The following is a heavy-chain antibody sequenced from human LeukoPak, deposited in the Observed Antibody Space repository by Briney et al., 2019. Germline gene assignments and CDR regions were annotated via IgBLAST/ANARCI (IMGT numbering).Heavy chain of an antibody. J-gene: IGHJ4*02. CDR3: AREGVGIVATFDFDY. CDR2: INPNSGGT. D-gene: IGHD5-12*01. CDR1: GYTFTGYY. Sequence: ASVKVSRKASGYTFTGYYMHWVRQAPGQGLEWMGWINPNSGGTNYAQKFQGRVTMTRDTSISTAYMELSRLRSDNTAVYYCAREGVGIVATFDFDYWGQGTLVTVSS. V-gene: IGHV1-2*02.